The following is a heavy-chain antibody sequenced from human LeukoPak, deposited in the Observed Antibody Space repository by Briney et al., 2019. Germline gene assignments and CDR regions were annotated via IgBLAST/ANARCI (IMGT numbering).Heavy chain of an antibody. D-gene: IGHD6-13*01. Sequence: PGGSLRLSCAASGFTFSSYAMTWVRQAPGKGLEWVSAVSGSGGTTYHADSVKGRFTISRDNSKNTLFLRMNSLRVEDTAVYYCTKCAGYSCTNDMDVWGRGTTDTVSS. CDR1: GFTFSSYA. CDR2: VSGSGGTT. V-gene: IGHV3-23*01. CDR3: TKCAGYSCTNDMDV. J-gene: IGHJ6*03.